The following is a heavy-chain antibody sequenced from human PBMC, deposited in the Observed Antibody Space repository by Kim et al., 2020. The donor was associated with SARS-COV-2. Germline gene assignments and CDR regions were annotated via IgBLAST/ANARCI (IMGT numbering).Heavy chain of an antibody. V-gene: IGHV1-69*01. J-gene: IGHJ4*02. Sequence: FQGRVTITADESTSTAYMELSSLRSEDTAVYYCARTKSYYDSSGYYLDYWGQGTLVTVSS. CDR3: ARTKSYYDSSGYYLDY. D-gene: IGHD3-22*01.